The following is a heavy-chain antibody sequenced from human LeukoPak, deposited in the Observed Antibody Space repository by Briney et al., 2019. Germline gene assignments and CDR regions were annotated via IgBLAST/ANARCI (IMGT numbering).Heavy chain of an antibody. Sequence: PSETLSLTCTVSGGSISSSSYYWSRIRQSPGKALEWIGYIYYSGSAYYNPSLKSRVDISFDTSKNQFSLRMTSVTAADSAIYFCARIRISSTSQNYFDPWGQGTLVTVSS. V-gene: IGHV4-30-4*07. CDR1: GGSISSSSYY. CDR2: IYYSGSA. D-gene: IGHD2-2*01. CDR3: ARIRISSTSQNYFDP. J-gene: IGHJ5*02.